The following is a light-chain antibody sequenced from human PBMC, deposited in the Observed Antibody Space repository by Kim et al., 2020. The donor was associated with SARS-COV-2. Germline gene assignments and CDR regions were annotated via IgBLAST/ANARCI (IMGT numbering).Light chain of an antibody. J-gene: IGLJ1*01. CDR3: QSADSSGTYV. CDR2: KDS. CDR1: ALPEQH. Sequence: VTPGQTDRIPCACDALPEQHASWYQQKSGQATCLVIYKDSERPSGIPERFSGSSSGTTVTLTISGVQAEDDADYYCQSADSSGTYVFGSGTKVTVL. V-gene: IGLV3-25*03.